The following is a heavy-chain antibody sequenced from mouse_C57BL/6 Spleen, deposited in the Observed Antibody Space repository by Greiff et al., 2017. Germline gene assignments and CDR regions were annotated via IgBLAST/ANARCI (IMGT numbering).Heavy chain of an antibody. Sequence: VQLQQSGAELVKPGASVKLSCTASGFTIKDYYMHWVKQRPEQGLEWIGKIDPEDGETNYAPKFQGKATITADTSSNTAYLQLLSLTADDTAVYYGAGGLAFYFDYWGQGTTLTVSS. V-gene: IGHV14-2*01. CDR3: AGGLAFYFDY. J-gene: IGHJ2*01. CDR2: IDPEDGET. CDR1: GFTIKDYY.